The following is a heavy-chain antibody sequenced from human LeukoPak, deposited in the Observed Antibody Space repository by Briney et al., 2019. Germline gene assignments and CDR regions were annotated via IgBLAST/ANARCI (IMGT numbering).Heavy chain of an antibody. CDR1: GGSISSGGYY. CDR2: IYHSGST. D-gene: IGHD3-3*01. V-gene: IGHV4-30-2*01. CDR3: ARVLEWLSYFDY. Sequence: SETLSLTCTVSGGSISSGGYYWSWIRQPPGKGLEWIGYIYHSGSTYYNPSLKSRVTISVDRSKNQFSLKLSSVTAADTAVYYCARVLEWLSYFDYWGQGTLVTVSS. J-gene: IGHJ4*02.